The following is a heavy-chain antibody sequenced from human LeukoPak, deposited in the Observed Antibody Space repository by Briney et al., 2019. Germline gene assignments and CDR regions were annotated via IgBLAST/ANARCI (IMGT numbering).Heavy chain of an antibody. J-gene: IGHJ4*02. CDR3: AKGQELDDGVFDS. CDR1: GFTFSSYT. D-gene: IGHD1-1*01. Sequence: GGSLILSCAASGFTFSSYTMNWVRQAPGKGLEWVSYISTSISTIYYADSVKGRFTISRDNSRQTLFLQMSSLRVEDTATYYCAKGQELDDGVFDSWGQGTLVTVSS. V-gene: IGHV3-48*01. CDR2: ISTSISTI.